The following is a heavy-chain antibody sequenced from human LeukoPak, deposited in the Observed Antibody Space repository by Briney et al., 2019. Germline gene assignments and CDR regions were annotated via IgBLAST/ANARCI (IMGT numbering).Heavy chain of an antibody. V-gene: IGHV4-34*01. CDR3: ARGYDYVWGSYRIFDY. CDR2: INHSGST. CDR1: GGSFSGYY. D-gene: IGHD3-16*02. J-gene: IGHJ4*02. Sequence: PSETLSLTCAVYGGSFSGYYWSWIRQPPGKGLEWIGEINHSGSTNYNPSLKSRVTISVDTSENQFSLKLSSVTAADTAVYYCARGYDYVWGSYRIFDYWGQGTLVTVSS.